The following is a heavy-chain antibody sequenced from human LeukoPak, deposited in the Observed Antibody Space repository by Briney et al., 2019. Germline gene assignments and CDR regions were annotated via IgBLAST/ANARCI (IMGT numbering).Heavy chain of an antibody. Sequence: PGGSLRLSCAASGFTFDDYAMHWVRQAPGKGLEWVSGISWNSGSIGYADSVKGRFTISRDNAKNSLYLQMNSLRAEDTALYYCAKDPAELVEGSCAFDIWGQGTMVTVSS. CDR3: AKDPAELVEGSCAFDI. CDR1: GFTFDDYA. V-gene: IGHV3-9*01. CDR2: ISWNSGSI. D-gene: IGHD1-26*01. J-gene: IGHJ3*02.